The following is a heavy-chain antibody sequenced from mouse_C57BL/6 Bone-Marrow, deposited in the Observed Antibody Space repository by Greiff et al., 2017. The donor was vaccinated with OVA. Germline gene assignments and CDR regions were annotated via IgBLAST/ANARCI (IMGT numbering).Heavy chain of an antibody. J-gene: IGHJ2*01. CDR1: GYSFTGYF. Sequence: VHVKQSGPELVKPGDSVKISCKASGYSFTGYFMNWVMQSHGKSLEWIGRINPYNGDTFYNQKFKGKATLTVDKSSSTAHMELRSLTSEDSAVYYCARVKDYFDYWGQGTTLTVSS. CDR3: ARVKDYFDY. V-gene: IGHV1-20*01. CDR2: INPYNGDT.